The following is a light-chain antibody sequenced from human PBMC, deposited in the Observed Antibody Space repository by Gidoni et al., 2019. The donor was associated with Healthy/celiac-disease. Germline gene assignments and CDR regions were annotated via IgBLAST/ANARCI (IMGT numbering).Light chain of an antibody. CDR2: KAS. CDR3: QQYNSYPT. CDR1: HSISSW. Sequence: DIQLTQSPSTLSASVGDRVTITCRASHSISSWLAWYQQKPCKAPKLLIYKASSLESGVPSRFSGSGSGTEFTLTISSLQPDDFATYYCQQYNSYPTFXGXTKVEIK. V-gene: IGKV1-5*03. J-gene: IGKJ4*01.